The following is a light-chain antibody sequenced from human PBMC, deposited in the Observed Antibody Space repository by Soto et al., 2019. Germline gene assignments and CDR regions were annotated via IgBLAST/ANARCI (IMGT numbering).Light chain of an antibody. V-gene: IGKV3-11*01. CDR3: HQRNTWPPGIP. CDR2: YAS. J-gene: IGKJ5*01. CDR1: QGITSY. Sequence: VLGESPGAVALCTGERATLWCRATQGITSYLAWYHQKRPHDATLLLNYASNRATGIPARFSGSASGTHSTTTISSLEPPAFPVYHSHQRNTWPPGIPLGHGTRLEIK.